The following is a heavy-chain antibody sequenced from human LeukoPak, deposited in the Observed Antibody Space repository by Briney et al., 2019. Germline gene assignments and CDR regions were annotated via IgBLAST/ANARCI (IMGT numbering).Heavy chain of an antibody. CDR3: ARDLRGGGS. Sequence: GRSLRLSCAASGFTFDDYAMHWVRQAPGKGLEWVSGISWNSGSIGYADSVKGRFTISRDNAKNSLYLQMNSLRAEDTAMYYCARDLRGGGSWGKGTLVTVSS. CDR1: GFTFDDYA. D-gene: IGHD1-26*01. J-gene: IGHJ4*02. V-gene: IGHV3-9*01. CDR2: ISWNSGSI.